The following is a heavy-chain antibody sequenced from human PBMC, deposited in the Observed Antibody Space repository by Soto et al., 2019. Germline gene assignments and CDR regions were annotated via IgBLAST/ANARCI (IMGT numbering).Heavy chain of an antibody. V-gene: IGHV1-18*01. Sequence: GASVKVSCKASGYTFTSYGISWVRQAPGQGLEWMGWISAYNGNTNYAQKLQGRVTMTTDTSTSTAYMELRSLRSDDTAVYYCAREVGRAVPAPHRGYYMDVRGKGTTVTVSS. D-gene: IGHD2-2*01. CDR2: ISAYNGNT. CDR3: AREVGRAVPAPHRGYYMDV. CDR1: GYTFTSYG. J-gene: IGHJ6*03.